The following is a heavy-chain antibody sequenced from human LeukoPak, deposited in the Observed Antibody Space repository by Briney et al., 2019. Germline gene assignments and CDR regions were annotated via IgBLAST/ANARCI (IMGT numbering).Heavy chain of an antibody. J-gene: IGHJ4*02. Sequence: GRSLRLSCAASGFTFSSYAMHWVRQAPGKRLQWLALTSDDGSAKYYADSVKGRLTISRDNSQNTLYLQMNSLRADETAIYYCARAPGGFHGDYSPIAYWGQGTLVTVSS. CDR1: GFTFSSYA. CDR3: ARAPGGFHGDYSPIAY. D-gene: IGHD4-17*01. V-gene: IGHV3-30-3*01. CDR2: TSDDGSAK.